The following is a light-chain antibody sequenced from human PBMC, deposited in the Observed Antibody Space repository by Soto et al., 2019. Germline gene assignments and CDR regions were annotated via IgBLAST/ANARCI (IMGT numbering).Light chain of an antibody. J-gene: IGKJ4*01. CDR3: QQYGSSLGVT. CDR2: GAS. V-gene: IGKV3-20*01. Sequence: EIVLTQSPGTLCLSPGERATLACRASQSFNSIYLAWYQQKPGQAPRLLLYGASSRATGIPDRFSGSGSGTDFTLTISRLEPEDFAVYYCQQYGSSLGVTFGGGTKVDIK. CDR1: QSFNSIY.